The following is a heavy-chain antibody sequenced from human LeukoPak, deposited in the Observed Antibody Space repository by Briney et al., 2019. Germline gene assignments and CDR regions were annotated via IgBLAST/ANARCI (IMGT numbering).Heavy chain of an antibody. Sequence: SVKVSCKASGYTFTSYGISWVRQAPGQGLEWMGGIIPIFGTANYAQKFQGRVTITTDESTSTAYMELSSLRSEDTAAYYCARTILGVVINHYYYYYMDVWGKGTTVTVSS. D-gene: IGHD3-3*01. CDR2: IIPIFGTA. CDR3: ARTILGVVINHYYYYYMDV. V-gene: IGHV1-69*05. CDR1: GYTFTSYG. J-gene: IGHJ6*03.